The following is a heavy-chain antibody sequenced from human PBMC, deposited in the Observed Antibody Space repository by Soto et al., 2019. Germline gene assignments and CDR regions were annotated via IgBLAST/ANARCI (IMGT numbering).Heavy chain of an antibody. J-gene: IGHJ6*02. CDR1: GYTFSNYA. Sequence: GASVKVSCKASGYTFSNYAMHWVRQAPGQRLEWMGWINAGNGNTKYSQKFQDRVTITRDTSASTAYMGLSSLRSEDTAVYYCAKGGNIAVVVADYGMDVWGQGTTVTVSS. CDR2: INAGNGNT. D-gene: IGHD2-15*01. CDR3: AKGGNIAVVVADYGMDV. V-gene: IGHV1-3*01.